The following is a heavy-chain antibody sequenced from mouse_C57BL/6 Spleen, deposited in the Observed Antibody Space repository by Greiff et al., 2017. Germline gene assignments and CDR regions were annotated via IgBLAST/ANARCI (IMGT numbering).Heavy chain of an antibody. D-gene: IGHD1-1*01. CDR1: GYTFTSYW. CDR3: ARGEYYGSSPYFDV. V-gene: IGHV1-64*01. CDR2: IHPNSGST. J-gene: IGHJ1*03. Sequence: VQLQQPGAELVKPGASVKLSCKASGYTFTSYWMHWVKQRPGQGLEWIGMIHPNSGSTKYNEKFKSKATLTVDKSSSTAYMQLSSLTSEDSAVYYCARGEYYGSSPYFDVWGTGTTVTVSS.